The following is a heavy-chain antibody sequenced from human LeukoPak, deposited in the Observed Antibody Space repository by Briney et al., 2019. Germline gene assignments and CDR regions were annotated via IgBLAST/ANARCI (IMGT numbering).Heavy chain of an antibody. CDR2: CDGTKQ. D-gene: IGHD2-2*01. V-gene: IGHV3-30*10. CDR3: ARGVYALGY. J-gene: IGHJ4*02. Sequence: CDGTKQNYTGSVKGRFTISRDNSKNMLFLQMNSLRPEDTAVYYCARGVYALGYWGQGTLVIVSS.